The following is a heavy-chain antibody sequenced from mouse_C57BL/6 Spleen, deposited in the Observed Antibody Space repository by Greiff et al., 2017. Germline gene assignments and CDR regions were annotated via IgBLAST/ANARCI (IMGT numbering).Heavy chain of an antibody. D-gene: IGHD1-1*01. CDR1: GFSLSTFGMG. V-gene: IGHV8-8*01. CDR3: ARVADYYGSSYAMDY. J-gene: IGHJ4*01. Sequence: QVTLKESGPGILQPSQTLSLTCSFSGFSLSTFGMGVGWIRQPSGKGLDWLAHIWWDDDKYYNPALKSRLTISKDTSKNQVFLKIANVDTADTATYYCARVADYYGSSYAMDYWGQGTSVTVSS. CDR2: IWWDDDK.